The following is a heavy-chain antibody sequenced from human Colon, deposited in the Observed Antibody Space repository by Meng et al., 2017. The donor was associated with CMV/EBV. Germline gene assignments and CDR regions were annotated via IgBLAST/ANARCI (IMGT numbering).Heavy chain of an antibody. V-gene: IGHV3-23*01. CDR1: EFSFATYA. D-gene: IGHD2/OR15-2a*01. CDR2: ISGNGGST. Sequence: ESLKISCEGSEFSFATYAMAWVRQAPGKGLEWVAGISGNGGSTYYADSVKGRFTISRDNSKNTLSLEMNSLRVEDTALYYCAKRGTGASYFAMDVWGQGTTVTVS. J-gene: IGHJ6*02. CDR3: AKRGTGASYFAMDV.